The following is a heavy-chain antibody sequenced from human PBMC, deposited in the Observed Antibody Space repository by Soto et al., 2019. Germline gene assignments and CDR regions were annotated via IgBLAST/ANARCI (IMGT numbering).Heavy chain of an antibody. D-gene: IGHD2-21*01. CDR2: IRQDGIER. J-gene: IGHJ4*02. CDR1: GFTFTDYW. V-gene: IGHV3-7*03. CDR3: VRDGVMGSY. Sequence: GGSLRLSCAASGFTFTDYWMSWVRQAPGKGLEWVANIRQDGIERNYVVSVKGRFTIYRDNAKNSVFPEMHSLRSEDTAIYYCVRDGVMGSYWGQGTLVTVSS.